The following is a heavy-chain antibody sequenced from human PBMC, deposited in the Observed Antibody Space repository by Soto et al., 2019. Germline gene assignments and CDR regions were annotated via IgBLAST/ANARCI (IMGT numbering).Heavy chain of an antibody. D-gene: IGHD3-10*01. CDR2: INPFDGSR. V-gene: IGHV1-69*10. CDR1: GGTFSSYA. Sequence: ASVKVSCKTSGGTFSSYAISWVRQAPGQGLEWMGWINPFDGSRMFAQSFQGRVTMTRDTSTSTVYMEVSSLRSEDTAVYYCSRVDPGETSPFDHWGQGTLVTASS. J-gene: IGHJ4*02. CDR3: SRVDPGETSPFDH.